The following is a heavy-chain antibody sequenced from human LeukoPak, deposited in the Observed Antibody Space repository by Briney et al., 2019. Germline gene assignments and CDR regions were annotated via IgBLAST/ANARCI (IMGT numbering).Heavy chain of an antibody. V-gene: IGHV3-30*04. D-gene: IGHD5-18*01. Sequence: GRSLRLSCAASGFTFSSYAMHWVRQAPGKGLEWVAVISYDGSNKYCADSVKGRFTISRDNSKNTLYPQMNSLRAEDTAVYYCASTPWSPEWIQPPYYFDYWGQGTLVTVSS. CDR2: ISYDGSNK. CDR3: ASTPWSPEWIQPPYYFDY. J-gene: IGHJ4*02. CDR1: GFTFSSYA.